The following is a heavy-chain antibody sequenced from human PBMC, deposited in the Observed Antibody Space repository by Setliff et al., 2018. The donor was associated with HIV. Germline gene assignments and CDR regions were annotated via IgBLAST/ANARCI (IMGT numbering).Heavy chain of an antibody. CDR1: GDSINSSSYY. V-gene: IGHV4-39*02. J-gene: IGHJ3*02. Sequence: PSETLSLTCAVSGDSINSSSYYWGWIRQPPGKGLEWIASIYHNGNTYYNPSLKSRATTSVDTSKNHFSLKVSSVTAADTALYFCARGGRGGLKFMADAFDIWGQGTVVTVS. CDR3: ARGGRGGLKFMADAFDI. D-gene: IGHD2-15*01. CDR2: IYHNGNT.